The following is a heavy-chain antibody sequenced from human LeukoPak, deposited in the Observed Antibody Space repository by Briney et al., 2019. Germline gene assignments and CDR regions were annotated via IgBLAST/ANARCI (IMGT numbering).Heavy chain of an antibody. CDR1: GGSISSSSYY. CDR3: ARGAPLFDWPGPYYFDG. Sequence: SETLSLTCTVSGGSISSSSYYWGWIRQPPGKGLEWIGSIYYSGSTYYNPSLKSRVTISVDTSKNKFSLKLSSVTAADTAVYYCARGAPLFDWPGPYYFDGWGQGTLVTVSS. D-gene: IGHD3-9*01. V-gene: IGHV4-39*07. J-gene: IGHJ4*02. CDR2: IYYSGST.